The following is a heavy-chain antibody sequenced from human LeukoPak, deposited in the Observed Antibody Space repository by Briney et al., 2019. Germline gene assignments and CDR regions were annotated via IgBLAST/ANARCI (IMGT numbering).Heavy chain of an antibody. CDR1: GFTFSSYW. J-gene: IGHJ4*02. CDR3: ARDAGSRTYYYDSSPYAY. CDR2: IKQDGSEK. V-gene: IGHV3-7*01. D-gene: IGHD3-22*01. Sequence: SGGSLRLSCAASGFTFSSYWMSWVRQAPGKGLEWVANIKQDGSEKYYVDSVKGRFTISRDNAKNSLYLQMNSLRAEDTAVYYCARDAGSRTYYYDSSPYAYWGQGTLVTVSS.